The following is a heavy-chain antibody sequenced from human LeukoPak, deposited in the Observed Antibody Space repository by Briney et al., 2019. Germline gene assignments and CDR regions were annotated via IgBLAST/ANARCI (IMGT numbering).Heavy chain of an antibody. Sequence: RPGGSLRLSCAASGFTFSSYGMSWVRQAPGKGLEWVSAISGSGGSTYYADSVKGRFTISRDNSKNTLYLQMNSLRAEDTAVYYCVGAFADSGFDYWGQGTLVTVSS. J-gene: IGHJ4*02. CDR1: GFTFSSYG. CDR2: ISGSGGST. D-gene: IGHD3-3*02. CDR3: VGAFADSGFDY. V-gene: IGHV3-23*01.